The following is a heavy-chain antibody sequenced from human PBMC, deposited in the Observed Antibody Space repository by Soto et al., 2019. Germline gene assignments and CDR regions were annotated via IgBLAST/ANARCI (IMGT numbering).Heavy chain of an antibody. Sequence: GESLKISCKGSGYIFTRYWIGWVRQMPGKGLEWMGIIYPGDSDTRYSPSFQGQVTISADKSISTAYLQWSSLKASDTAMYYCVRQTIVGDNTWFDLWGQGTLVTVSS. J-gene: IGHJ5*02. CDR3: VRQTIVGDNTWFDL. D-gene: IGHD1-26*01. CDR1: GYIFTRYW. CDR2: IYPGDSDT. V-gene: IGHV5-51*01.